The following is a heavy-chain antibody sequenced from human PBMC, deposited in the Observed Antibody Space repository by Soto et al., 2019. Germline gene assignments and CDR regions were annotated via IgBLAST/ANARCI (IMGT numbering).Heavy chain of an antibody. CDR3: TRGLR. V-gene: IGHV3-15*01. CDR1: GFTFSNAW. Sequence: EVHLVESGGGWVKPGGSLRLSCAVSGFTFSNAWMSWFRQAPGKGLEWVGRIKSKTDGGTIDYAAPVKGRFTISRDDSKNTLSLPMNGLKTAVTALYYCTRGLRWGQGTLVTVSS. CDR2: IKSKTDGGTI. J-gene: IGHJ1*01.